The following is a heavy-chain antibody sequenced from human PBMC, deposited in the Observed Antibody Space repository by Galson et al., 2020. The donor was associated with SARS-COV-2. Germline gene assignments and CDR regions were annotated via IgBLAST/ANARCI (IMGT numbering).Heavy chain of an antibody. CDR1: GGSISSYY. CDR3: ARYCSSTGCYFGAYGMDV. Sequence: ETSETLSLTCTVSGGSISSYYWSWIRQPAGKGLEWIGRIYTSGSTNYNPSLKSRVTMSVDTAKNQFTLKLSSVTAADTAVYYCARYCSSTGCYFGAYGMDVWGQGTTVTVSS. J-gene: IGHJ6*02. CDR2: IYTSGST. V-gene: IGHV4-4*07. D-gene: IGHD2-2*01.